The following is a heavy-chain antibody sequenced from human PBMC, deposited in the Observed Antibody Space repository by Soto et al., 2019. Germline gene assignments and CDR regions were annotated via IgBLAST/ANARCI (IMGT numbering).Heavy chain of an antibody. D-gene: IGHD3-9*01. J-gene: IGHJ6*02. V-gene: IGHV1-69*12. CDR3: ARGAYYDILPNSYYYGMDV. CDR1: GGTFSSYA. Sequence: QVQLVQSGAEVKKPGSSAKVSCKASGGTFSSYAISWVRQAPGQGLEWMGGIIPIFGTANYAQKFQGRVTITADESTSTAYMELSSLRSEDTAVYYCARGAYYDILPNSYYYGMDVWGQGTTVTVSS. CDR2: IIPIFGTA.